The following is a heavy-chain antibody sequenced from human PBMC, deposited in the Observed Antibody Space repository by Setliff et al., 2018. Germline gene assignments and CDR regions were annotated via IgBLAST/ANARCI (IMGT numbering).Heavy chain of an antibody. CDR2: FNPEDDEI. CDR3: ARAVGYCSGGSCYKGDDY. CDR1: GSTLTELT. Sequence: ASVKVSCKVSGSTLTELTMYWVRQAPGKGLEWMGSFNPEDDEIIYAQKFLGRVTMTTDTSTNTAYMEVRSLGSDDTAMYYCARAVGYCSGGSCYKGDDYWGQGTLVTVSS. V-gene: IGHV1-24*01. J-gene: IGHJ4*02. D-gene: IGHD2-15*01.